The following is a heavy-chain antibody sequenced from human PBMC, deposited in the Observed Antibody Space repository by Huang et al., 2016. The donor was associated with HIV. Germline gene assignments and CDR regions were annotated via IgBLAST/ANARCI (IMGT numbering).Heavy chain of an antibody. Sequence: QVQLVQSGAELKKPGSSVTVSCKASGGTFSRHTLTWVRQAPGQGFEWMGEIVPMFGTGNNAQKFQGRVTITAEEATATAYVELSSLKFEDTAIYYCARGLSGNIDSWGQGSLVTVSS. CDR3: ARGLSGNIDS. CDR2: IVPMFGTG. V-gene: IGHV1-69*01. D-gene: IGHD1-20*01. J-gene: IGHJ4*02. CDR1: GGTFSRHT.